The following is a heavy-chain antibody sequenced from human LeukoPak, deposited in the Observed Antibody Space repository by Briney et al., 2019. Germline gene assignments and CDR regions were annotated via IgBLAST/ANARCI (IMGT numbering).Heavy chain of an antibody. J-gene: IGHJ4*02. CDR3: ARVYCSGGSCYYY. D-gene: IGHD2-15*01. Sequence: GGSLRLSCAASGFTFSSYAMSWVRQAPGKGLEWVSAISGSGGATYYADSVKGRFTISRDNSKNTLYLQMNSLRAEDTAVYYCARVYCSGGSCYYYWGQGTLVTVSS. CDR2: ISGSGGAT. CDR1: GFTFSSYA. V-gene: IGHV3-23*01.